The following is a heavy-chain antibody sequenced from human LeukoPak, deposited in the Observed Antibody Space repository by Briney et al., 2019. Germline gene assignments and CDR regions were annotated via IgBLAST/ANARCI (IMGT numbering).Heavy chain of an antibody. D-gene: IGHD6-6*01. Sequence: SETLSLTCAVYGGSFSGYYWSWIRQPPGKGLEWTGEINHSGSTNYNPSLKSRVTISVDTSKNQFSLKLSSVTAADTAVYYCARLIAARGLPRPEDYWGQGTLVTVSS. J-gene: IGHJ4*02. CDR1: GGSFSGYY. CDR3: ARLIAARGLPRPEDY. CDR2: INHSGST. V-gene: IGHV4-34*01.